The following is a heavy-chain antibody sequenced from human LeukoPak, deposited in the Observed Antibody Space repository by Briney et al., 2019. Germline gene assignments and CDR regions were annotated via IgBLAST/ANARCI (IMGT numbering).Heavy chain of an antibody. Sequence: SVKVSCKASGGTFSSYAISWVRQAPGQGLEWMGRIIPIFGIANYAKKFQGRVTITADKSTSTAYMELSSLRSEDTAVYYCARDRSGYYVYDGMDVWGQGTTVTVSS. V-gene: IGHV1-69*04. J-gene: IGHJ6*02. CDR3: ARDRSGYYVYDGMDV. CDR1: GGTFSSYA. CDR2: IIPIFGIA. D-gene: IGHD3-3*01.